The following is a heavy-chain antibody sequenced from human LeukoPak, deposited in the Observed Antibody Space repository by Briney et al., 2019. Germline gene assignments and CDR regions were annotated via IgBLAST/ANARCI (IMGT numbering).Heavy chain of an antibody. J-gene: IGHJ4*02. CDR3: ARHSDGGYDSDY. CDR1: GFTFSDAW. V-gene: IGHV4-34*01. D-gene: IGHD5-12*01. CDR2: INHSGST. Sequence: PGGSLRLSCAASGFTFSDAWMSWVRQAPGKGLEWIGEINHSGSTNYNPSLKSRVTMSVDTSKNQFSLKLSSVTAADTAVYYCARHSDGGYDSDYWGQGTLVTVSS.